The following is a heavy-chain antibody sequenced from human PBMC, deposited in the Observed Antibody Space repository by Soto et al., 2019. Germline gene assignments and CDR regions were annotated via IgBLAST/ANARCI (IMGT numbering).Heavy chain of an antibody. D-gene: IGHD3-16*01. CDR1: GFTFSSYS. CDR2: ISSSSSYI. CDR3: AISLRGEGKLTDDAFDI. Sequence: GGSLRLSCAASGFTFSSYSMNWVRQAPGKGLEWVSSISSSSSYIYYADSVKGRFTISRDNAKNSLYLQMNSLRAEDTAVYYCAISLRGEGKLTDDAFDIWGQGTMVTVSS. V-gene: IGHV3-21*01. J-gene: IGHJ3*02.